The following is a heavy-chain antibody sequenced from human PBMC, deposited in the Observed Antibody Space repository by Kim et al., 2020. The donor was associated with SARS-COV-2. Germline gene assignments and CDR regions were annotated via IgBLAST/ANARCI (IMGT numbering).Heavy chain of an antibody. Sequence: YNDYAVPVKSRLTINPNTSKNQFSLQLNSVTPEDTAVYYCARDSVRHFDYWGQGTLVTVSS. CDR3: ARDSVRHFDY. D-gene: IGHD6-6*01. V-gene: IGHV6-1*01. CDR2: YN. J-gene: IGHJ4*02.